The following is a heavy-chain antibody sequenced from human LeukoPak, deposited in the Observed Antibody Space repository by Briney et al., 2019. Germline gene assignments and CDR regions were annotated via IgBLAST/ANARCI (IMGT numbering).Heavy chain of an antibody. J-gene: IGHJ4*02. D-gene: IGHD3-22*01. CDR2: ISGSGGST. CDR1: GVTFSSYA. V-gene: IGHV3-23*01. CDR3: AKVWDSSGYPRDYFDY. Sequence: GGSLRLSCAASGVTFSSYAMSWGRQAPGEGLEWGSAISGSGGSTYYADSAKGRFTISRDNSKNTLYLQMNSLRAEDTAVYYCAKVWDSSGYPRDYFDYWGQGTLVTVSS.